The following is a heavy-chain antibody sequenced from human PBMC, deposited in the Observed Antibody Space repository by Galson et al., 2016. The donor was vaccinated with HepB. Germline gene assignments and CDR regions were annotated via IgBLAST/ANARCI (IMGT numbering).Heavy chain of an antibody. CDR2: FDPEDGET. CDR1: GYTLTELF. V-gene: IGHV1-24*01. Sequence: SVKVSCKVFGYTLTELFIHWVRQAPGIGLEWMGNFDPEDGETYSAQKFQGRVTMTEDTSTDTAYIELSSLRFEDTAVYYCATVGATEGGLYFDYLGQGTLGTVSS. D-gene: IGHD1-26*01. CDR3: ATVGATEGGLYFDY. J-gene: IGHJ4*02.